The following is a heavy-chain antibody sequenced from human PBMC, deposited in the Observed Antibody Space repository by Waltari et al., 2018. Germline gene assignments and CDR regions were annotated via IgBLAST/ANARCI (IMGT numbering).Heavy chain of an antibody. CDR1: GYTFTSYA. CDR2: INAGNGNT. V-gene: IGHV1-3*01. Sequence: QVQLVQSGAEVKKPGASVKVSCKASGYTFTSYAMHWVRQAPGQRLEWMGWINAGNGNTKYSQKFQGRVTITRDTSASTAYMELSSLRSEDTAVYYCAKSSLLWFEENWFDPWGQGTLVT. CDR3: AKSSLLWFEENWFDP. D-gene: IGHD3-10*01. J-gene: IGHJ5*02.